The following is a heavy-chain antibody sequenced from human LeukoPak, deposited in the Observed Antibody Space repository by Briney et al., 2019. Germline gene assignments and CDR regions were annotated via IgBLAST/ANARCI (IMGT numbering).Heavy chain of an antibody. V-gene: IGHV4-38-2*02. J-gene: IGHJ4*02. D-gene: IGHD6-19*01. CDR1: GYSISSTYY. CDR3: ARSPRSSGTDY. Sequence: SETLSLTCTVSGYSISSTYYWGWIRQPPGKGLEWIGSIYHSGSTYYNPSLKSRVTISVDTSKNQFSLKLSSVTAADTAVYYCARSPRSSGTDYWGQGTLVTVSS. CDR2: IYHSGST.